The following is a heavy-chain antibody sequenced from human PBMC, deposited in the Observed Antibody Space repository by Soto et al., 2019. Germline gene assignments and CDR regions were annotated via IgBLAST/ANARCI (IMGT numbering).Heavy chain of an antibody. CDR1: GFTFTSYG. J-gene: IGHJ6*01. CDR2: ISYDGSNK. V-gene: IGHV3-30*03. Sequence: GGSLRLSCAGSGFTFTSYGMSWVRQAPGKGLEWVAVISYDGSNKYYAESVKGRFTISRDNSENTLYLQMNSLRAEDTDVYYCADLLYYYDSSGYYPGAIYGMGVWGQGTTVTVYS. CDR3: ADLLYYYDSSGYYPGAIYGMGV. D-gene: IGHD3-22*01.